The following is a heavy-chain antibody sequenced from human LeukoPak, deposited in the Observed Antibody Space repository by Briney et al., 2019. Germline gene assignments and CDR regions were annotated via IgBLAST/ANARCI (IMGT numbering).Heavy chain of an antibody. CDR2: IWYDGSNK. CDR3: ARERAGDYYYYGMDV. J-gene: IGHJ6*04. D-gene: IGHD6-13*01. V-gene: IGHV3-33*01. Sequence: GGSLRLSCAASGFTFSSYGMHWVRQAPGNGLEWVAVIWYDGSNKYYADSVKGRFTISRDNSKNTLYMQMNSLRAEDTPVYYSARERAGDYYYYGMDVWGKGTTVTVSS. CDR1: GFTFSSYG.